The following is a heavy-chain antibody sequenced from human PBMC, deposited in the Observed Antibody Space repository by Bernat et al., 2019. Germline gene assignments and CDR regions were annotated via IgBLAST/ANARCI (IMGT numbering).Heavy chain of an antibody. CDR3: ARSPAPSGSSSSGYNYYHMDV. D-gene: IGHD6-6*01. Sequence: EVQVVESGGGLVQPGGSLRLSCAVSGFSFSDHYMEWVRQAPGKEQEWVGRTRNTANSYTTEYAASVKGRFTNSKDDSKNSRYLQMNSLKAEDTAVYYCARSPAPSGSSSSGYNYYHMDVWGRGTTVTVS. CDR1: GFSFSDHY. J-gene: IGHJ6*03. CDR2: TRNTANSYTT. V-gene: IGHV3-72*01.